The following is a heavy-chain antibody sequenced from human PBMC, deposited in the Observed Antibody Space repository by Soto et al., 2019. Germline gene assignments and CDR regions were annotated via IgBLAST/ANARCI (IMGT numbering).Heavy chain of an antibody. Sequence: QVQLVQSGAEVKKPGASVKVSCKASGYTFTSYGISWVRQAPGQGLEWMGWISAYNGNTNYAQKLQGRVTMTTDTSTSTAYVELRSLRSDDTAVYYCARGLIVVDSYYYYGMDVWGQGTTVTVSS. D-gene: IGHD3-22*01. CDR3: ARGLIVVDSYYYYGMDV. CDR1: GYTFTSYG. CDR2: ISAYNGNT. V-gene: IGHV1-18*04. J-gene: IGHJ6*02.